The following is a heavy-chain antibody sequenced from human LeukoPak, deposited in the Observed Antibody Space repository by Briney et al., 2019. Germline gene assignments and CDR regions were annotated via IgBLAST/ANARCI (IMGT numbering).Heavy chain of an antibody. V-gene: IGHV3-7*01. J-gene: IGHJ4*02. Sequence: GGSLRLSCAASGFIFTSYWMSWVRQAPGKGLEWVANIKQDGREKYYVDSVKGRFTISRDNAKNSLFLQMSSLRAEDTAVYYCARHVRFEGVDYWGQGTLVTVSS. CDR3: ARHVRFEGVDY. CDR2: IKQDGREK. D-gene: IGHD3-3*01. CDR1: GFIFTSYW.